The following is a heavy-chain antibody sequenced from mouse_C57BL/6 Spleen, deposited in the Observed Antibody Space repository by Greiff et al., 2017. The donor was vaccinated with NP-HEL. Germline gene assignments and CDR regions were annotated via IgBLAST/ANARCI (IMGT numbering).Heavy chain of an antibody. CDR1: GYTFTDYY. D-gene: IGHD2-3*01. CDR3: ALYDGYPYAMDY. V-gene: IGHV1-76*01. CDR2: IYPGSGNT. J-gene: IGHJ4*01. Sequence: QVQLQQSGAELVRPGASVKLSCKASGYTFTDYYINWVKQRPGQGLEWIARIYPGSGNTYYNEKFKGKATLTAEKSSSTAYMQLSSLTSEDSAVYFCALYDGYPYAMDYWGQGTSVTVSS.